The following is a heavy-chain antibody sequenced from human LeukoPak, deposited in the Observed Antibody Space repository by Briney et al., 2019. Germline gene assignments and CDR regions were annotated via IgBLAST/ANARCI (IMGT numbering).Heavy chain of an antibody. CDR2: FDPEDGET. CDR3: ATEKLRYFDWLQY. J-gene: IGHJ4*02. V-gene: IGHV1-24*01. CDR1: GYTLTELS. Sequence: ASVTVSFTVSGYTLTELSMHWVRQAPGKGLEWMGGFDPEDGETSYAQKFQGRVTMTEDTSTDTAYMELSSLRSEDTAVYYCATEKLRYFDWLQYWGQGTLVTVSS. D-gene: IGHD3-9*01.